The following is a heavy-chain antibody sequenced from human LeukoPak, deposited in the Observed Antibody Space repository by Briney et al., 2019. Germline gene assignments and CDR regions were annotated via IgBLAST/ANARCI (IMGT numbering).Heavy chain of an antibody. V-gene: IGHV4-61*02. Sequence: SQTLSLTCTVSGGSVTSGNYYWNWIRQPAGKGLEWIGRIYTNGGASYNPSLKSRVTISIDASKNQFSLKLSSVTAADTAVYYCARDRGAATFGYWGQGTLVTVSS. J-gene: IGHJ4*02. CDR1: GGSVTSGNYY. D-gene: IGHD3-10*01. CDR2: IYTNGGA. CDR3: ARDRGAATFGY.